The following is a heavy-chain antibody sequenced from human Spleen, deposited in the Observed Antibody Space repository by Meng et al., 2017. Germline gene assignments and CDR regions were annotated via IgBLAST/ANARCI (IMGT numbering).Heavy chain of an antibody. D-gene: IGHD6-13*01. CDR3: ARDEDISAAGKLFGDY. J-gene: IGHJ4*02. CDR1: GYNFPDYY. CDR2: INPKSGDT. V-gene: IGHV1-2*05. Sequence: ASVKVSCKPSGYNFPDYYIHWVRRAPGQGLEWMGRINPKSGDTHYALKFQGRVTMTGDTSISTAYMELSGLRSDDTVMYYCARDEDISAAGKLFGDYWGQGTLVTVSS.